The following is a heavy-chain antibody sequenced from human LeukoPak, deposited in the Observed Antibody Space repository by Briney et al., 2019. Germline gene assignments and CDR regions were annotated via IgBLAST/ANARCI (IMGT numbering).Heavy chain of an antibody. J-gene: IGHJ4*02. CDR1: GFTFTGYW. V-gene: IGHV3-74*01. CDR2: IHTDGSST. Sequence: PGGSLRLSCAASGFTFTGYWIHWVHQAPGKGLVWVSRIHTDGSSTTYADSVKGRFTISRDNATNTLYLQMNSLRAEDTAVYYCASDRGYSFDYWGQGTLVTVSS. CDR3: ASDRGYSFDY. D-gene: IGHD5-24*01.